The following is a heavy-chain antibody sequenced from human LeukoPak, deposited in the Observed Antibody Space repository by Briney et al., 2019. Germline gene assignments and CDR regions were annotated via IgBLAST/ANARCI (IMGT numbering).Heavy chain of an antibody. D-gene: IGHD2-2*02. J-gene: IGHJ5*02. Sequence: SVKVSCKASGGTFSSYAISWVRQAPGQGLEWMGGIIPIFGTANYAQKFQGRVTITADKSTSTAYMELSSLRSEDTAVYYCARDRAVVPAAIRWFDPWGKGTLVTVSS. CDR1: GGTFSSYA. V-gene: IGHV1-69*06. CDR3: ARDRAVVPAAIRWFDP. CDR2: IIPIFGTA.